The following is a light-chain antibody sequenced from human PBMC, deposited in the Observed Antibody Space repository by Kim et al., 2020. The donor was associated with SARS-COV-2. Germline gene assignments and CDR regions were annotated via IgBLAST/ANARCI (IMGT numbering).Light chain of an antibody. V-gene: IGKV1-5*01. CDR3: QNYKRDSLT. Sequence: DIQMTQSPSTLSASVGDRVTITCRASQSINIWLAWYQQKPGKAPNLLIYDASNLETGVPSRFSGSGSGTQFTLTISSLQPDDFATYYSQNYKRDSLTFGEGTKMDSK. CDR1: QSINIW. CDR2: DAS. J-gene: IGKJ1*01.